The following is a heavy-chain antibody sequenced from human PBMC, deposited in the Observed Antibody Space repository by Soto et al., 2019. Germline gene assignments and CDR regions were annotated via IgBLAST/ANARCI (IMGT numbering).Heavy chain of an antibody. J-gene: IGHJ3*02. CDR2: TGTSRKYT. CDR3: VRDRDRAFEI. CDR1: VSALPEYR. V-gene: IGHV3-48*02. Sequence: GGPLRLSCAASVSALPEYRVNWVRTAPGKGLEWVSYTGTSRKYTFYADSVRGRFTISRDDARNSVYLQLNSLRDEHTAVYYCVRDRDRAFEIWGQGTRVSVS.